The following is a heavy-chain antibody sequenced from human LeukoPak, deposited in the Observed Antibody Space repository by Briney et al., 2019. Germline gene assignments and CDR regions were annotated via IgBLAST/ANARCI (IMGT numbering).Heavy chain of an antibody. Sequence: PSETLSLTCTVSGGSISSSSYCWGWIRQPPGKGLEWTGSIYYSGSTYYNPSLKSRVTISVDTSKNQFSLKLSSVTAADTAVYYCARHSSTRYYDFWSGFRGGMDVWGKGTTVTVSS. J-gene: IGHJ6*03. D-gene: IGHD3-3*01. CDR1: GGSISSSSYC. CDR2: IYYSGST. V-gene: IGHV4-39*01. CDR3: ARHSSTRYYDFWSGFRGGMDV.